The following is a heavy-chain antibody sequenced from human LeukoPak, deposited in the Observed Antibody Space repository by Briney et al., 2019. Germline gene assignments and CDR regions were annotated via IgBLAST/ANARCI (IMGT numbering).Heavy chain of an antibody. CDR3: ARGCSYYDILTGYYTGYYYYYMDV. D-gene: IGHD3-9*01. V-gene: IGHV1-46*01. CDR1: GYTFTSYY. J-gene: IGHJ6*03. CDR2: INPSGGST. Sequence: ASVKVSCKASGYTFTSYYMHWVRRAPGQGLEWMGIINPSGGSTSYAQKFQGRVTMTRDMSTSTVYMELSSLRSEDTAVYYCARGCSYYDILTGYYTGYYYYYMDVWGKGTTVTVSS.